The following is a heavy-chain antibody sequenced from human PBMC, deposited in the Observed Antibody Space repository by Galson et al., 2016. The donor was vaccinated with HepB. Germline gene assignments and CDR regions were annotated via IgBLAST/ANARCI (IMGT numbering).Heavy chain of an antibody. CDR2: IYHSGGV. CDR1: GGSISSSNW. J-gene: IGHJ6*03. V-gene: IGHV4-4*02. Sequence: ETLSLTCAVSGGSISSSNWWTWVRQPPGKGLEWIGQIYHSGGVTYNPSLNSRVTMSVDKSKNQFSLKLCSVTAADTAVYYCNMVRGVTYYYYYMDVWGKGTTVTVS. CDR3: NMVRGVTYYYYYMDV. D-gene: IGHD3-10*01.